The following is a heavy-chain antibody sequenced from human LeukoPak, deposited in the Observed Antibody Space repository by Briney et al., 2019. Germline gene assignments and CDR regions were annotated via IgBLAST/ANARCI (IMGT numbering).Heavy chain of an antibody. CDR2: ISSSGSTI. V-gene: IGHV3-11*04. J-gene: IGHJ4*02. CDR1: GFTFSDYY. D-gene: IGHD6-19*01. Sequence: GGSLRLSCAASGFTFSDYYMSWIRQAPGKGLEWVSYISSSGSTIYYADSVKGRFTISRDNAKNSLYLQMISPRAEDTAVYYCARVQGSIAVAGHGSFDYWGQGTLVTVSS. CDR3: ARVQGSIAVAGHGSFDY.